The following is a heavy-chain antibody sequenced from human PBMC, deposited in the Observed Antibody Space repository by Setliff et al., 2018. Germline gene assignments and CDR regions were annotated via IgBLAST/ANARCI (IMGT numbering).Heavy chain of an antibody. CDR2: IKEDGSEQ. V-gene: IGHV3-7*03. D-gene: IGHD4-4*01. CDR3: ARDNVILDDSRGIFYPWFDP. Sequence: GESLRLSCAASGFSISGRWMSRVRQAPGKGLEWVANIKEDGSEQYYVHSVRGRFTVSRDNARNLVFLEMNSLRGEDTAVYYCARDNVILDDSRGIFYPWFDPWGQGTRVTVSS. CDR1: GFSISGRW. J-gene: IGHJ5*02.